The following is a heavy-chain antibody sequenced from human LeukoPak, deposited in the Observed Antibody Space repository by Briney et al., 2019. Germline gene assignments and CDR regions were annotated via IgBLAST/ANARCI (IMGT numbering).Heavy chain of an antibody. J-gene: IGHJ4*02. CDR3: VGVSFDY. Sequence: GGSLRLSCAASGFTFSSYGMHWVRQAPGKGLEWVAVISYDGSNKYYADSVKGRFTISRDNSKNTLYLQMNSLRAEDTAVYYCVGVSFDYWGQGTLVTVSS. V-gene: IGHV3-30*03. CDR1: GFTFSSYG. D-gene: IGHD3-16*01. CDR2: ISYDGSNK.